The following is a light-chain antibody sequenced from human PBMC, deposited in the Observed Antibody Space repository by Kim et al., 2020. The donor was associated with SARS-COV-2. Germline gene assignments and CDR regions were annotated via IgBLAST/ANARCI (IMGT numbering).Light chain of an antibody. J-gene: IGLJ2*01. CDR3: QVWDSSSDQVL. CDR1: NIGGKT. CDR2: YDG. Sequence: SYELTQPPSVSVAPGQTARITCGGNNIGGKTVHWYQQRPGQAPVLVIRYDGDRPSGIPERFSGSKSGNTATLTISRVAAGDEADYYCQVWDSSSDQVLFGGGTKLTVL. V-gene: IGLV3-21*01.